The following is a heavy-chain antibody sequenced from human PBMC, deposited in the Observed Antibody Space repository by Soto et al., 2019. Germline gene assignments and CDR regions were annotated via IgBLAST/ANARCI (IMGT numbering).Heavy chain of an antibody. V-gene: IGHV3-30*18. CDR3: AKEDVRFLEWPHLDAFDI. J-gene: IGHJ3*02. Sequence: GGSLRLSCAASGFTFSSYGMHWVRQAPGKGLAWVAVISYDGSNKYYADSVKGRFTISRDNSKNTLYLQMNSLRAEDTAVYYCAKEDVRFLEWPHLDAFDIWGQGTMVTVSS. CDR1: GFTFSSYG. CDR2: ISYDGSNK. D-gene: IGHD3-3*01.